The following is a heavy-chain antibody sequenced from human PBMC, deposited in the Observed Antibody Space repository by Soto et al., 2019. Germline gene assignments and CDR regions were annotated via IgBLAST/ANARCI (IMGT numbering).Heavy chain of an antibody. D-gene: IGHD3-9*01. Sequence: GGSLRLSCAASGFTFSSYAMGWVRQAPGKGLEWVSAISGSGASTYYADSVKGRFTISRDNSKNTLYLQMNSLRAEDTAVYYCAHFDWFIDYWGQGTLVTVSS. V-gene: IGHV3-23*01. CDR1: GFTFSSYA. CDR3: AHFDWFIDY. J-gene: IGHJ4*02. CDR2: ISGSGAST.